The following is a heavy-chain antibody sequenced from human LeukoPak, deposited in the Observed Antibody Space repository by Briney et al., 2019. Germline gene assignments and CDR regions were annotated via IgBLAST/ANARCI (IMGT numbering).Heavy chain of an antibody. V-gene: IGHV3-53*01. CDR2: IYGGGNI. Sequence: GGSLRLSCAASGFTVSSNYMNWVRQAPGKGLEWVSVIYGGGNIYYADSVKGRFTISRDNSKNTLYLQMNSLGAEDTAVYYCAKDLVPRKEPPYYFDYWGQGTLVTVSS. J-gene: IGHJ4*02. D-gene: IGHD1-14*01. CDR1: GFTVSSNY. CDR3: AKDLVPRKEPPYYFDY.